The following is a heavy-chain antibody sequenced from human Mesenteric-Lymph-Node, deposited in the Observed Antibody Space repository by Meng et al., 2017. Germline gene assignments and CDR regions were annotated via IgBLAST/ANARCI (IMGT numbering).Heavy chain of an antibody. CDR3: ARGLLRAGYCSGGSCYSARGWFDP. CDR1: GFTFSSHA. D-gene: IGHD2-15*01. J-gene: IGHJ5*02. Sequence: GESLKISCAASGFTFSSHAMGWVRQAPGKGLEWVANIKQDGSEKYYVDSVKGRFTISRDNAKNSLYLQMNSLRAEDTAVYYCARGLLRAGYCSGGSCYSARGWFDPWGQGTLVTVSS. V-gene: IGHV3-7*01. CDR2: IKQDGSEK.